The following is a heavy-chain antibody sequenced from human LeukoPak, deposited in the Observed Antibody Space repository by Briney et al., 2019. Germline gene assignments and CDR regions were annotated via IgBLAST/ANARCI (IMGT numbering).Heavy chain of an antibody. D-gene: IGHD5-12*01. CDR3: AKDSIVKWPPPTEPHFDY. J-gene: IGHJ4*02. Sequence: GRSLRLSCAASGFTFSSYAMSWVRQAPGKGLEWVSAISGSGGSTYYADSVKGRFTISRDNSKNTLYLQMNSLRAEDTAVYYCAKDSIVKWPPPTEPHFDYWGQGTLVTVSS. CDR1: GFTFSSYA. V-gene: IGHV3-23*01. CDR2: ISGSGGST.